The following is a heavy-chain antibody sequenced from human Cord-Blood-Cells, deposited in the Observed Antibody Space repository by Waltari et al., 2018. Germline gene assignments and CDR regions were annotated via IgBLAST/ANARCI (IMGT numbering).Heavy chain of an antibody. Sequence: QVQLVESGGGVVQPGRSLRLSCAASGFTFSSYGMHWVSPAPGKGLEWVAVIWYDGSNKYYADSVKGRFTISRDNSKNTLYLQMNSLRAEDTAVYYCARDQSAAGNDAFDIWGQGTMVTVSS. D-gene: IGHD6-13*01. J-gene: IGHJ3*02. CDR3: ARDQSAAGNDAFDI. V-gene: IGHV3-33*01. CDR2: IWYDGSNK. CDR1: GFTFSSYG.